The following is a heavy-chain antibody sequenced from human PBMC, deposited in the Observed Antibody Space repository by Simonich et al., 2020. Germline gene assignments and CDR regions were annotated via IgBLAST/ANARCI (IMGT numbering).Heavy chain of an antibody. CDR3: ARQLNDFDI. J-gene: IGHJ3*02. D-gene: IGHD1-1*01. Sequence: EVQLVQSGAEVKKPGETRKISCKGSGYSFTSYWIGGVRQMPGKGLEWMGISSPGDSDTRYRPSFQGQVTSSADQSISTAYLQWSSLKASDTAMYYCARQLNDFDIWGQGTMVTVSS. CDR1: GYSFTSYW. CDR2: SSPGDSDT. V-gene: IGHV5-51*01.